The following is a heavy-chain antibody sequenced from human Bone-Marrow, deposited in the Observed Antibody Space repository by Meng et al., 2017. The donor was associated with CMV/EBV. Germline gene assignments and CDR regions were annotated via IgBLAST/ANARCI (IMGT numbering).Heavy chain of an antibody. CDR1: GFTFSDYP. J-gene: IGHJ4*02. V-gene: IGHV3-33*06. D-gene: IGHD4-23*01. CDR2: IWYDGSNK. Sequence: GGSLRLSCGGSGFTFSDYPMSWVRQAPGKGLEWVAVIWYDGSNKYYADSVKGRFTISRDNSKNTLYLQMNSLRAEDTAVYYCAKGRLYGGNSHFDYWGQGTLVTVSS. CDR3: AKGRLYGGNSHFDY.